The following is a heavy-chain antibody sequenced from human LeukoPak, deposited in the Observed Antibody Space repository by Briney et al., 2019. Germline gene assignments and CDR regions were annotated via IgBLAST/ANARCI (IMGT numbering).Heavy chain of an antibody. V-gene: IGHV1-2*02. D-gene: IGHD6-13*01. CDR3: ARAAYSSSWYLFDY. J-gene: IGHJ4*02. CDR2: INPNSGGT. Sequence: ASVKVSCKASGYTFTGYYMHWVRQAPGQGLEWMGWINPNSGGTNYAQKFQGRVTKTRDTSISTAYMELSRLRSDDTAVYYCARAAYSSSWYLFDYWGQGTLVTVSS. CDR1: GYTFTGYY.